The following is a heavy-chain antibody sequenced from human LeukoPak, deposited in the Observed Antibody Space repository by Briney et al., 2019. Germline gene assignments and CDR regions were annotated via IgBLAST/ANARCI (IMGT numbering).Heavy chain of an antibody. D-gene: IGHD2-21*02. CDR3: ARHDVVPVIRRGFDF. CDR2: IFYTGAT. Sequence: SSETLSLTCIVPGGSVSGYYWSWIRQPPGKGLEWIGYIFYTGATLYSHSLRTRVTMSVDTSENQFSLKLNSVSAADTAVYYCARHDVVPVIRRGFDFWGQGILVTVSS. V-gene: IGHV4-59*08. CDR1: GGSVSGYY. J-gene: IGHJ4*02.